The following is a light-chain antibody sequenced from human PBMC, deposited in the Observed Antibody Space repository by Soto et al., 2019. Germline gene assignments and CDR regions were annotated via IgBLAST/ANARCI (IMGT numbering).Light chain of an antibody. CDR3: QQYGSLSWT. J-gene: IGKJ1*01. CDR2: GAS. V-gene: IGKV3-20*01. Sequence: IVLTQSPGTLSLSLGERATLSCRASQSVSSNYLAWYQQKPGQAPRLLIYGASSRATGIPDRFSGSGSGTDFTLTISRLEPEDFAVYYCQQYGSLSWTFGQGTKVDIK. CDR1: QSVSSNY.